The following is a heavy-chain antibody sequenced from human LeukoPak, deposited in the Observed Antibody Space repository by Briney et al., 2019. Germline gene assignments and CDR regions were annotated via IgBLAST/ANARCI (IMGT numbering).Heavy chain of an antibody. CDR2: ISGSGGST. Sequence: QPGGSLRLSCAASGFTFSSYAMSWVRQAPGKGLEWVSAISGSGGSTYYADSVKGRFTISRDNSKNTLYLQMNSLRAEDTAVYYCAKDSLYGSGRGDAFDIWGQGTMVTVSS. V-gene: IGHV3-23*01. CDR1: GFTFSSYA. J-gene: IGHJ3*02. CDR3: AKDSLYGSGRGDAFDI. D-gene: IGHD3-10*01.